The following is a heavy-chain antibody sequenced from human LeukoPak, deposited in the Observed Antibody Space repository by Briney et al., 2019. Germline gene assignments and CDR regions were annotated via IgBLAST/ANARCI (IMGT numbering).Heavy chain of an antibody. CDR3: ATDYPFFDY. V-gene: IGHV3-53*01. D-gene: IGHD3-16*01. CDR2: IYSDGST. Sequence: GGSLRLSCAASGFTVSGNYMSWVRQAPGKGLEWVSVIYSDGSTFYADSVKGRFTFSRDNSKNTLYLQMNGLRAEDTAVYYCATDYPFFDYWGQGTLVTVSS. J-gene: IGHJ4*02. CDR1: GFTVSGNY.